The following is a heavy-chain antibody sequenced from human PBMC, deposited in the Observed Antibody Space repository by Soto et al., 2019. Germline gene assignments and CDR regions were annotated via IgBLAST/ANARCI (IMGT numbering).Heavy chain of an antibody. CDR2: INHSGST. J-gene: IGHJ6*03. Sequence: SETLSLTYAVYGGSFSGYYWSWIRQPPGKGLEWIGEINHSGSTNYNPSLKSRVTISVDTSKNQFSLKLSSVTAADTAVYYCARAPLWGGYSYATYYYYYMDVWGKGTTVTVSS. V-gene: IGHV4-34*01. CDR1: GGSFSGYY. D-gene: IGHD5-18*01. CDR3: ARAPLWGGYSYATYYYYYMDV.